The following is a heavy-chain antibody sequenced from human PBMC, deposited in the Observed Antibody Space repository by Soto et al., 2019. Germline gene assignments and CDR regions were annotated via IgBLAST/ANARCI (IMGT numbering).Heavy chain of an antibody. CDR2: IYYTGST. J-gene: IGHJ5*02. V-gene: IGHV4-59*01. D-gene: IGHD6-13*01. CDR3: RRDASRDSSARGWLDP. CDR1: GRPITGDY. Sequence: SETLSLTCTVSGRPITGDYWGWIRQPPGTALEYIGHIYYTGSTRYNPSLTSRVTISLDTSREQFSLKLTSVTAADRAGNYCRRDASRDSSARGWLDPWGRGTLVPVSS.